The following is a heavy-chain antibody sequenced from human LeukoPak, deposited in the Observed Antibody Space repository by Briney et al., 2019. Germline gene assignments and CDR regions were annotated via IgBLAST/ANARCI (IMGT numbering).Heavy chain of an antibody. D-gene: IGHD6-6*01. CDR2: IYTSGST. CDR1: GGSITTYY. CDR3: ASTSIAARLNFGYWRVY. Sequence: SETLSLTCTVSGGSITTYYWSWIRQPPGKGLEWIGRIYTSGSTNYNPSLKSRVTISVDTSKNQFSLKLSSVTAADTAVYYCASTSIAARLNFGYWRVYWGQGTLVTVSS. J-gene: IGHJ4*02. V-gene: IGHV4-4*08.